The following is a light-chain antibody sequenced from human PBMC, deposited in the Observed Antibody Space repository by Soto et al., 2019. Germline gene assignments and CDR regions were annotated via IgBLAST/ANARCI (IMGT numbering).Light chain of an antibody. CDR3: QQSNSITWT. Sequence: DIQMTQSPPPLSASVGDRVSITCRASQGISTYLNWYQQKPGKAPKVLIYAASSLQSGVPSRFSGSGSETDFTLTISSLQPEDFATYSCQQSNSITWTFGQGTKVDIK. V-gene: IGKV1-39*01. CDR1: QGISTY. CDR2: AAS. J-gene: IGKJ1*01.